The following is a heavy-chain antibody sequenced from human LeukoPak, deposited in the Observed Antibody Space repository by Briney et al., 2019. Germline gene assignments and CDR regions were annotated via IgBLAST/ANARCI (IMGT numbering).Heavy chain of an antibody. Sequence: SETLSLTCTVSGDSITGSYWSWIRQAPGTGLEWIGYLSYNRGTNYNPSLQSRVTISVGPSRNQFSLKLTSVTAADTAVYYCARALLPRSLFDFWGQGTLVTVSS. D-gene: IGHD3-10*01. CDR3: ARALLPRSLFDF. V-gene: IGHV4-59*01. J-gene: IGHJ4*02. CDR2: LSYNRGT. CDR1: GDSITGSY.